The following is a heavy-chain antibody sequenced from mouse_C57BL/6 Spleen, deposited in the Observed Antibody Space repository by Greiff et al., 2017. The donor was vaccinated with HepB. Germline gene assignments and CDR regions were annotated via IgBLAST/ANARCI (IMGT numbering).Heavy chain of an antibody. CDR2: IYPGDGDT. J-gene: IGHJ3*01. D-gene: IGHD2-4*01. CDR3: ARTYDDYDVGFAY. CDR1: GYAFSSYW. Sequence: QVQLQQSGAELVKPGASVKISCKASGYAFSSYWMNWVKQRPGKGLEWIGQIYPGDGDTNYNGKFKGKATLTADKSPSTAYMQLSSLTSEDSAVYFCARTYDDYDVGFAYWGQGTLVTVSA. V-gene: IGHV1-80*01.